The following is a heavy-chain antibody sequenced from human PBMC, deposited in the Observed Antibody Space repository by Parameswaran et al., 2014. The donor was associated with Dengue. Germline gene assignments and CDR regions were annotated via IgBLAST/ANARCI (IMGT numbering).Heavy chain of an antibody. D-gene: IGHD3-22*01. CDR2: IYYSGTT. V-gene: IGHV4-39*01. Sequence: ASETLSLTCSVSGGSISNSSLYWGWIRQPPGKGLEWIGSIYYSGTTDYNAPLKSRVIISVDTSRNQFSLRLSSVTAADTAVYYCVTYTYYYDTSDYYGISWGQGTLVTVS. CDR3: VTYTYYYDTSDYYGIS. J-gene: IGHJ5*02. CDR1: GGSISNSSLY.